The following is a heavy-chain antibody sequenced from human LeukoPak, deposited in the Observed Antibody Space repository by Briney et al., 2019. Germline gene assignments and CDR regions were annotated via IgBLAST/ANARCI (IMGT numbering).Heavy chain of an antibody. CDR3: ARGIWSATRASYYMDV. V-gene: IGHV1-24*01. CDR1: GYTLTELS. CDR2: FDPEDGET. Sequence: GASVKVSCKVSGYTLTELSMHWVRQAPGKGLEWMGGFDPEDGETIYAQKFQGRVTISRDTSASTAYMEFSSLTSEDMAVYFCARGIWSATRASYYMDVWGKGTTVTVSS. J-gene: IGHJ6*03. D-gene: IGHD3-3*01.